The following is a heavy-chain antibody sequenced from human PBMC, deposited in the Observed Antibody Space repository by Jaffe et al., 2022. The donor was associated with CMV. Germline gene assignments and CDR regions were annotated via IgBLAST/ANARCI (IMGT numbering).Heavy chain of an antibody. CDR1: GFTFSSYW. V-gene: IGHV3-74*01. J-gene: IGHJ6*03. D-gene: IGHD3-10*01. CDR3: AREFPDGYGSGSYFMDV. Sequence: EVQLVESGGGLVQPGGSLRLSCAASGFTFSSYWMHWVRQAPGKGLVWVSRINSDGSSTSYADSVKGRFTISRDNAKNTLYLQMNSLRAEDTAVYYCAREFPDGYGSGSYFMDVWGKGTTVTVSS. CDR2: INSDGSST.